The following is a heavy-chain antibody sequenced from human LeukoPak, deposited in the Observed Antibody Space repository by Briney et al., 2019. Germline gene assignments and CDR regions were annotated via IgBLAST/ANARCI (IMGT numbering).Heavy chain of an antibody. J-gene: IGHJ4*02. CDR2: IDTTTGNP. V-gene: IGHV7-4-1*02. CDR3: VRGTPTPGMDY. Sequence: GASVKVSCKASGYTFSSYYMNWMRQAPGQGLEWMGNIDTTTGNPRYAQDFTGRFVFSLDTSVSTAYLQITSLKADDTAAYYCVRGTPTPGMDYWGQGTQVTVSS. D-gene: IGHD3-10*01. CDR1: GYTFSSYY.